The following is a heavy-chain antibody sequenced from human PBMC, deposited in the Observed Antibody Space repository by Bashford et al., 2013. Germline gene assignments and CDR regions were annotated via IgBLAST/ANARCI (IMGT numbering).Heavy chain of an antibody. CDR2: ISWNSGSI. D-gene: IGHD6-13*01. V-gene: IGHV3-9*01. CDR3: AKDMDHSNNWRKFDY. CDR1: GFTFDDYA. Sequence: SLRLSCAASGFTFDDYAMHWVRQAPGKGLEWVSGISWNSGSIGYADSVKGRFTISRDNAKNSLYLQMNSLRAEDTALYYCAKDMDHSNNWRKFDYWGQGTLVTVSS. J-gene: IGHJ4*02.